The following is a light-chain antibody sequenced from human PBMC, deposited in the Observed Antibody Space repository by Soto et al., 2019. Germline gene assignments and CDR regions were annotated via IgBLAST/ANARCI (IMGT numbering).Light chain of an antibody. CDR2: DAS. J-gene: IGKJ1*01. CDR3: QQRSNWPGT. V-gene: IGKV3-11*01. Sequence: EIVSTQSPATLSLSPGERATLSCRASQSVRTSLAWYQQQPGQAPRLLIYDASNRATGIPARFSGSGSGTDFTLTISSLQPKDFAVYYCQQRSNWPGTFGQGTKVEIK. CDR1: QSVRTS.